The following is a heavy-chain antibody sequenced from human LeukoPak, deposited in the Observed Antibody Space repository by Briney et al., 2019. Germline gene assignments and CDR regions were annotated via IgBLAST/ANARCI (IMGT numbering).Heavy chain of an antibody. CDR1: GYSFTSYW. CDR2: IYPGDSDT. V-gene: IGHV5-51*01. CDR3: ARHLAAAGTYDYYYYGMDV. D-gene: IGHD6-13*01. J-gene: IGHJ6*02. Sequence: GESLKISCKGSGYSFTSYWIGWVRQMPGKGLEWMGIIYPGDSDTRYSPSFQGQVTISADKSISTAYLQWSSLKASDTAMYYCARHLAAAGTYDYYYYGMDVWGQGTTVTVSS.